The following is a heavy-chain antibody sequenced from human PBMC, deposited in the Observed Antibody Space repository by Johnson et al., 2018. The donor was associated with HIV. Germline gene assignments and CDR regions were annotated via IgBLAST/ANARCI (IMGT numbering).Heavy chain of an antibody. CDR1: GFTFDDYG. V-gene: IGHV3-20*04. Sequence: VQLVESGGGVVRPGGSLRLSCAASGFTFDDYGMSWVRQPPGKGLEWVSGINWNAGRTGYTDSVKGRFTICRDNAKNSLYVEMNRLRAEDTALYYCARVGGINDYGDPGDPFDVWGQGTMVTVSS. D-gene: IGHD4-17*01. J-gene: IGHJ3*01. CDR3: ARVGGINDYGDPGDPFDV. CDR2: INWNAGRT.